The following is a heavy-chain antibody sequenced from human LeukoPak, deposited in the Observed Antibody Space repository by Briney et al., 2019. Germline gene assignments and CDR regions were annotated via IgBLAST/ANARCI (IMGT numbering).Heavy chain of an antibody. J-gene: IGHJ5*02. CDR2: ISSYSGNI. CDR1: GYTFTSYG. V-gene: IGHV1-18*01. CDR3: ARDLEVVPWFDP. D-gene: IGHD2-15*01. Sequence: AGSLKVSCKASGYTFTSYGISWVRQAPGQGLEWMGWISSYSGNINYAQKLQGRVTMTTDTSTSTPYMELRSLRPDDTAVYYCARDLEVVPWFDPWGQGTLVTVSS.